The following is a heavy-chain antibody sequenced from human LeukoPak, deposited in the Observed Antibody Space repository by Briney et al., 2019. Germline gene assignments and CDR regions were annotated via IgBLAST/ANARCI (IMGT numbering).Heavy chain of an antibody. V-gene: IGHV4-39*01. Sequence: SETLSLTCTVSGGSISSSSYYWGWIRQPAGKGLEWIGSIYYSGSTYYNPSLKMRVTISVDTSKNQFSLKLSSVTAADTAVYYCASLPIPGYCSGGSCYSVMVLRDYWGQGTPVTVSS. CDR3: ASLPIPGYCSGGSCYSVMVLRDY. D-gene: IGHD2-15*01. CDR2: IYYSGST. J-gene: IGHJ4*02. CDR1: GGSISSSSYY.